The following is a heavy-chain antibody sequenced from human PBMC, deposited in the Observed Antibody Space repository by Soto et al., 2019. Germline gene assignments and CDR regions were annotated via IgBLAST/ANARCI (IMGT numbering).Heavy chain of an antibody. CDR1: GYNFTGYY. CDR3: ARGSIVVVGAATRGYYYGMDV. D-gene: IGHD2-15*01. CDR2: INPNSGGT. Sequence: GASVKVSCKVSGYNFTGYYIHWVRQAPGQGLEWMGWINPNSGGTNYAQKLQGCVTMTRDTSISTAYMELSRLRSDDTAVYYCARGSIVVVGAATRGYYYGMDVWGQGTTVTVSS. V-gene: IGHV1-2*04. J-gene: IGHJ6*02.